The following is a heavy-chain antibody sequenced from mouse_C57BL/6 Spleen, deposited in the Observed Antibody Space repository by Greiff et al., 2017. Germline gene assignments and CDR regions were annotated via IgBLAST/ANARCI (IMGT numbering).Heavy chain of an antibody. Sequence: VQLQQSGPELVKPGASVKISCKASGYAFSSSWMNWVKQRPGQGLEWIGRIYPGDGDTHYNGKFKGKATLTADKSSSTAYMQLSSLTSEDSAVYFCARFTTVVAKAMDYWGQGTSVTVSS. V-gene: IGHV1-82*01. D-gene: IGHD1-1*01. CDR1: GYAFSSSW. J-gene: IGHJ4*01. CDR3: ARFTTVVAKAMDY. CDR2: IYPGDGDT.